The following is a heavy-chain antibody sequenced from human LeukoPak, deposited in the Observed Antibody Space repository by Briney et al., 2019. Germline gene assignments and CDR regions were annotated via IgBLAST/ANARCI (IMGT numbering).Heavy chain of an antibody. CDR3: ARDHRSYVVGEGYNY. V-gene: IGHV3-30-3*01. CDR2: ISYDGSNK. Sequence: GGSLRLSCAASGFTFSSYAMHWVRQAPGKELEWVAVISYDGSNKYYADSVKGRFTISRDNAKNSLYLQMNSLRAEDTAVYYCARDHRSYVVGEGYNYWGQGALVTVSS. CDR1: GFTFSSYA. D-gene: IGHD3-10*01. J-gene: IGHJ4*02.